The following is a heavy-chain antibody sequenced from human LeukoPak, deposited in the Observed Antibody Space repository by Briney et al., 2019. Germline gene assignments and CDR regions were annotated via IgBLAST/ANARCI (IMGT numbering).Heavy chain of an antibody. CDR2: ISAYNGNT. J-gene: IGHJ4*02. CDR3: ARDEAVKQYAGRLAY. V-gene: IGHV1-18*01. D-gene: IGHD6-19*01. CDR1: GYTFTSYG. Sequence: GAAVTVSCKASGYTFTSYGISWVRQAPGQGLEWMGWISAYNGNTNYAQKLQGRVTMTTDTSTNTAYMELRSLRSDDTAVYYCARDEAVKQYAGRLAYWGQGTLVTVSS.